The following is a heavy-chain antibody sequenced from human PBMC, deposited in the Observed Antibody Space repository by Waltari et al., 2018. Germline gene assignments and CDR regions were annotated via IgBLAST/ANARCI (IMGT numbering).Heavy chain of an antibody. J-gene: IGHJ1*01. V-gene: IGHV4-39*02. CDR3: ARDQEFYQH. CDR1: GDSISSGSYY. CDR2: DYYSWSVYSGGKT. Sequence: QPQLQESGPGLVKPSETLSLTCTVSGDSISSGSYYWGWIRQSPGKGLEWIGIDYYSWSVYSGGKTYQNPSLKGRVTISIDLSKNEFSLKLESVTAADAAVYFCARDQEFYQHWGQGTLVTVSS.